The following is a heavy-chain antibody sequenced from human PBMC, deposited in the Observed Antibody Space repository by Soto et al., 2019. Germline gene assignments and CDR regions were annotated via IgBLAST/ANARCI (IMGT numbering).Heavy chain of an antibody. J-gene: IGHJ4*02. Sequence: SETLSLTCTVSGGSISSGDYYWTWIRQPPGKGLEWIANIYYSGSTYYNPSLKSRVSISVDTSKKQFSLKLSSVTAADTAVYYCASFKYYDSSGSCRYFDSWGQGTLVT. D-gene: IGHD3-22*01. CDR1: GGSISSGDYY. V-gene: IGHV4-30-4*01. CDR3: ASFKYYDSSGSCRYFDS. CDR2: IYYSGST.